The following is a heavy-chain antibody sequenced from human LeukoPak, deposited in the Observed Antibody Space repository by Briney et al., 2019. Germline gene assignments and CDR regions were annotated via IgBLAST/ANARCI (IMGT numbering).Heavy chain of an antibody. J-gene: IGHJ4*02. Sequence: GGSLRLSCAASGFTVSSNYMNWVRQAPGKGLEWVSRINSDGSSTSYADSVKGRFTISRDNAKNSLYLQMNSLRAEDTAVYYCARVLDPIGYCSGGSCYRSHYFDYWGQGTLVTVSS. CDR1: GFTVSSNY. D-gene: IGHD2-15*01. CDR3: ARVLDPIGYCSGGSCYRSHYFDY. CDR2: INSDGSST. V-gene: IGHV3-74*01.